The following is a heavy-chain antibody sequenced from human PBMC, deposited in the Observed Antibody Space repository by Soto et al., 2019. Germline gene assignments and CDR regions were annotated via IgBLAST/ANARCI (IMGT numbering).Heavy chain of an antibody. V-gene: IGHV4-59*02. CDR3: ARGPDHSKVGY. D-gene: IGHD4-4*01. CDR2: IDYNGRA. CDR1: DGSVTGYC. Sequence: QVQLQESGPGLLKPSETLPLTCSVSDGSVTGYCWSWIRQPPGKGLEWIGCIDYNGRAHYNPSLTSRVTMSLDTSNNHFSLKLSSVTTTDTAVYYCARGPDHSKVGYWGQGTLVTVSS. J-gene: IGHJ4*02.